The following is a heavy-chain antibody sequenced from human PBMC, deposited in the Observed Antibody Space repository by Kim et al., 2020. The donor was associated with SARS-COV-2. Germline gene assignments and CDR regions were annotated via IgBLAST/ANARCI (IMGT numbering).Heavy chain of an antibody. Sequence: GGSLRLSCAASGFTFSSYSMNWVRQAPGKGLEWVSSISSSSSYIYYADSVKGRFTISRDNAKNSLYLQMNSLRAEDTAVYYCARATYSSGWYSLRYYYYGMDVWGQGITVTVSS. D-gene: IGHD6-19*01. CDR3: ARATYSSGWYSLRYYYYGMDV. CDR1: GFTFSSYS. CDR2: ISSSSSYI. V-gene: IGHV3-21*01. J-gene: IGHJ6*02.